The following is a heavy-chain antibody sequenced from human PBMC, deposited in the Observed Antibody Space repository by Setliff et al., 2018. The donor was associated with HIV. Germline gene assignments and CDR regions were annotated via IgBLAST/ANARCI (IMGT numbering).Heavy chain of an antibody. CDR2: IIPISGTV. CDR3: ASAGSGTRAPPRY. D-gene: IGHD1-1*01. J-gene: IGHJ4*02. CDR1: GFTFTDYT. Sequence: GGSLRLSCAASGFTFTDYTMNWVRQAPGQGLEWMGGIIPISGTVNYAQKFQGRVTITTDESTSTAYMELRSLRSDDTAVYYCASAGSGTRAPPRYWGQGTLVTVSS. V-gene: IGHV1-69*05.